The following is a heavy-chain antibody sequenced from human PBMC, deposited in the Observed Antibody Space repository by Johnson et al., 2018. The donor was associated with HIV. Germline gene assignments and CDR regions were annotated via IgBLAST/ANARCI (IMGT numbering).Heavy chain of an antibody. CDR3: AREAFPRGLQSAFGGAFDI. CDR1: GFTFSDYY. CDR2: IYSGGTT. J-gene: IGHJ3*02. V-gene: IGHV3-66*01. Sequence: EVQLVESGGGLVKPGGSLRLSCAASGFTFSDYYMSWIHQAPGKGLEWVSVIYSGGTTYYVDSVKGRFTISRDNSKNTLYLQMNSLRAEDTAVYYCAREAFPRGLQSAFGGAFDIWGQGTMVTVAA. D-gene: IGHD3-16*01.